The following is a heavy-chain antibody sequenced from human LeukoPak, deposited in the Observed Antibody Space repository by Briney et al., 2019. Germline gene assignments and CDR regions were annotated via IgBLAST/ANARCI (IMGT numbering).Heavy chain of an antibody. V-gene: IGHV3-38-3*01. Sequence: PGGSLRLSCAASGFTVSSNEMSWVRQAPGKGLEWVSSISGGSTYYADSRKGRFTISRDNSKNTLHLQMNSLRAEDTAVYYCARVSRLQYGDYVAFDYWGQGTLVTVSS. CDR1: GFTVSSNE. CDR2: ISGGST. D-gene: IGHD4-17*01. J-gene: IGHJ4*02. CDR3: ARVSRLQYGDYVAFDY.